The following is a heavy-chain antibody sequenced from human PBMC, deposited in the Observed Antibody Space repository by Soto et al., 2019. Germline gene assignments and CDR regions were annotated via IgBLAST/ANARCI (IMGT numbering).Heavy chain of an antibody. J-gene: IGHJ6*02. CDR2: INTNTGNP. Sequence: ASVQVSCKASGYTFTSYAMNWVRQAPGQGLEWMGWINTNTGNPTYAQGFTGRFVFSLDTSVSTAYLQICSLKAEDTAVYYCASNYDILTGYSPYYYYGMDVWGQGTTVTVSS. V-gene: IGHV7-4-1*01. CDR1: GYTFTSYA. D-gene: IGHD3-9*01. CDR3: ASNYDILTGYSPYYYYGMDV.